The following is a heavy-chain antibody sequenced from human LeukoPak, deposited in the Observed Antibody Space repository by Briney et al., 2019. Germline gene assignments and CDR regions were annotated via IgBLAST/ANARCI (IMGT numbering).Heavy chain of an antibody. CDR2: TYYRSKWFY. Sequence: SQTLSLTCATSGDSVSSNSVAWNWIRLSPSRGLEWLGRTYYRSKWFYDYAVSVKSRITINPDTSKNQFSLQLNSVTPEDTAVYYCAGTGSYFRFWDQGTLVTVSS. J-gene: IGHJ4*02. D-gene: IGHD1-26*01. CDR1: GDSVSSNSVA. CDR3: AGTGSYFRF. V-gene: IGHV6-1*01.